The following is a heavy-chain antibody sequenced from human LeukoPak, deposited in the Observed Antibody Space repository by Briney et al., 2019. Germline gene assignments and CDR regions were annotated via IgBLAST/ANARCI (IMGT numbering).Heavy chain of an antibody. CDR2: INPNSGGT. CDR1: GYTFTGYY. CDR3: ARDPFGFSGWYDY. Sequence: PGGSLRLSCAASGYTFTGYYMHWVRQAPGQGLEWMGWINPNSGGTNYAQKFQGRVTMTRDTSISTAYMELSRLRSDDTAVYYCARDPFGFSGWYDYWGQGTLVTVSS. V-gene: IGHV1-2*02. J-gene: IGHJ4*02. D-gene: IGHD6-19*01.